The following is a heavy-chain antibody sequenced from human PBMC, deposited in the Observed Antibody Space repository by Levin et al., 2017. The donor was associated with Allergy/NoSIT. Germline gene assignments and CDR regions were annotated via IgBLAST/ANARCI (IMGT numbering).Heavy chain of an antibody. CDR2: IYYSGTT. D-gene: IGHD3-16*02. J-gene: IGHJ5*02. Sequence: NPSETLSLTCTVSGGSISSSSYYWGWIRQPPGKGLEWIGSIYYSGTTYYNPSLKSRITVSVDTSKNQFSLKLRSVTAADTAICYCASRTYRAWGQGTLVTVSS. CDR1: GGSISSSSYY. V-gene: IGHV4-39*01. CDR3: ASRTYRA.